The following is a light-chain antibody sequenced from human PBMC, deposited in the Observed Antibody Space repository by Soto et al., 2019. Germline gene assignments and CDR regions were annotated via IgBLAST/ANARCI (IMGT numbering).Light chain of an antibody. V-gene: IGLV1-47*01. Sequence: VLTQPPSASGTPGQRVTISCSGSSSTIGSNYVYWYQQLPGTAPKLLIYRNNQRPSGVPDRFSGSKSGTSASLAISGLRSEDEADYYCAAWDDSLSEVFGTGTKVTVL. CDR3: AAWDDSLSEV. J-gene: IGLJ1*01. CDR2: RNN. CDR1: SSTIGSNY.